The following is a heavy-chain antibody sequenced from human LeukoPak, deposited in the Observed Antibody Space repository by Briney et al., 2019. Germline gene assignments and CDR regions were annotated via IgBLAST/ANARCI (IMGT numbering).Heavy chain of an antibody. CDR1: GFTFSSYG. D-gene: IGHD6-13*01. CDR2: ISYDGSNK. V-gene: IGHV3-30*18. Sequence: GRSLRLSCAASGFTFSSYGMHWVRQAPGKGLEWVAVISYDGSNKYYADSVKGRFTISRDNSKNTLYLQMNSLRAEDTAVYYCAKDSSSWLNDAFDIWGQGTMVTVSS. J-gene: IGHJ3*02. CDR3: AKDSSSWLNDAFDI.